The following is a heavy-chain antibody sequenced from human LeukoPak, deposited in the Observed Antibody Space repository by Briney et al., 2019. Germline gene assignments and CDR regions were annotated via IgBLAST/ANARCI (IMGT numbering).Heavy chain of an antibody. V-gene: IGHV4-38-2*01. CDR2: IYHSGST. CDR1: GYSISSGYY. CDR3: ARAGVLWFGELAYYYYYGMDV. Sequence: SETLSLTCAVSGYSISSGYYWGWIRQPPGKGLEWIGSIYHSGSTYYNPSLKSRVTISVDTSKNQFPLKLSSVTAADTAVYYCARAGVLWFGELAYYYYYGMDVWGKGTTVTVSS. D-gene: IGHD3-10*01. J-gene: IGHJ6*04.